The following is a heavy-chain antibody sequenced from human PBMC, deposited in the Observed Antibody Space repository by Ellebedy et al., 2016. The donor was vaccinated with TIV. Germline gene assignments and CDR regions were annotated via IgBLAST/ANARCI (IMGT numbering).Heavy chain of an antibody. D-gene: IGHD3-10*01. CDR2: IYYSGST. CDR3: ARDFTTVRGVMNPFDH. V-gene: IGHV4-39*02. Sequence: SETLSLXCTVSGGSISSSIYYWGWIRQPPGKGLEWIGSIYYSGSTYYNPSLKSRVTISLDTSKNQFSLRLNSVTPEDTAVYYCARDFTTVRGVMNPFDHWGQGILVTVSS. J-gene: IGHJ5*02. CDR1: GGSISSSIYY.